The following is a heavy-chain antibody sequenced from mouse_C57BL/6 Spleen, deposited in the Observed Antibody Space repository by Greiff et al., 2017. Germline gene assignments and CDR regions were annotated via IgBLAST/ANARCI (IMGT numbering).Heavy chain of an antibody. D-gene: IGHD1-1*01. CDR1: GYTFTDYE. CDR2: IDPETGGT. V-gene: IGHV1-15*01. Sequence: QVQLKESGAELVRPGASVTLSCKASGYTFTDYEMHWVKQTPVHGLEWIGAIDPETGGTAYNQKFKGKAILTADKSSSTAYMELRSLTSEDSAVYYCTRWGYGRDYWGQGTTLTVSS. J-gene: IGHJ2*01. CDR3: TRWGYGRDY.